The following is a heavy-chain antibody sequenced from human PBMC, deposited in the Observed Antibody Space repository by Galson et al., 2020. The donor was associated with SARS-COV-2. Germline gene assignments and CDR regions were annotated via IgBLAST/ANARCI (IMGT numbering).Heavy chain of an antibody. CDR1: GGTFSSYA. CDR2: IIPILGIA. CDR3: ARSLGSTSCYYGCSWWDRCYFDY. V-gene: IGHV1-69*10. Sequence: SVKVSCKASGGTFSSYAISWVRQAPGQGLEWMGGIIPILGIANYAQKFQGRATITADKSTSTAYMELSSLRSEDTAVYYCARSLGSTSCYYGCSWWDRCYFDYWGQGTLVTVSS. J-gene: IGHJ4*02. D-gene: IGHD2-2*01.